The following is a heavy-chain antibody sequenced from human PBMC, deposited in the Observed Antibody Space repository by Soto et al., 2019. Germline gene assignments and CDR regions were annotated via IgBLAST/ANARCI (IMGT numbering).Heavy chain of an antibody. J-gene: IGHJ5*02. CDR2: MNPDSGNT. CDR3: ARGRFRRTWFDP. V-gene: IGHV1-8*01. CDR1: GYTFTNYD. Sequence: QVQLVQSGAEVKKPGASVKVSCKASGYTFTNYDIHWVRQATGQGLEWMGWMNPDSGNTGETKKFQGRVTMTRDTAISTADMEMSSRRSEDTAVYYCARGRFRRTWFDPWGQGTLVTVSS.